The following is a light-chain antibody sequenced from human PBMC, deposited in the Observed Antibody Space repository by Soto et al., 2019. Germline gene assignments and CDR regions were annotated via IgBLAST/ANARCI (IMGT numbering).Light chain of an antibody. Sequence: DMQMTQSPSTLSASVGDTVTITCRASQSISRWLAWYQQKPGKAPKILISDASILESGVPSRFSGTGAWTAFSLIISRLQRAEFATYFCQQYNSFSPITFGQGTRVEI. CDR1: QSISRW. J-gene: IGKJ5*01. CDR3: QQYNSFSPIT. V-gene: IGKV1-5*01. CDR2: DAS.